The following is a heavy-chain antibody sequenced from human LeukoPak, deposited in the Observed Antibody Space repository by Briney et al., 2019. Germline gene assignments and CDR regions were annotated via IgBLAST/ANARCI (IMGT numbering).Heavy chain of an antibody. CDR2: ISYDGNNK. D-gene: IGHD1-26*01. Sequence: WGSLRLSCAASGCSFSNYGRHWVRQAPGKGLEWVAVISYDGNNKYYADSVKGRFTISRDNSKNTLYLQMNSLRAEDMAVYYCAKDLTDGSYYAFDYWGQGTLVTVSS. J-gene: IGHJ4*02. CDR1: GCSFSNYG. V-gene: IGHV3-30*18. CDR3: AKDLTDGSYYAFDY.